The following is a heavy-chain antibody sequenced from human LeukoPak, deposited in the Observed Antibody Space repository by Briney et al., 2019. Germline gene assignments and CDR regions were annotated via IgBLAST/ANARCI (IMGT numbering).Heavy chain of an antibody. CDR2: MNPNSGNT. V-gene: IGHV1-8*01. Sequence: ASVKVSCKASGYTLTSYDINWVRQATGQGLEWMGRMNPNSGNTGYAQKFQGRVTMTRNTSISTAYMELSSLRSEDTAVYYCARGMRGYSYGHQTRNKYYFDYWGQGTLVTVSS. CDR3: ARGMRGYSYGHQTRNKYYFDY. CDR1: GYTLTSYD. J-gene: IGHJ4*02. D-gene: IGHD5-18*01.